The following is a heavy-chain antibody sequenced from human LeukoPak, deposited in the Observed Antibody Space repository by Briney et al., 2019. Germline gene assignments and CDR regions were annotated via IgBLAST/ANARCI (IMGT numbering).Heavy chain of an antibody. CDR2: ISSSGGST. CDR1: GFTFTHYA. D-gene: IGHD3/OR15-3a*01. Sequence: GGSLRLSCGASGFTFTHYATSWVRQAPGKGLEWVSSISSSGGSTYYADSVKGRFTISRDDSKNTLYVQMNSLRAEDTAVYYCAKVRTGHYFDYWGQGTLVTVSS. J-gene: IGHJ4*02. CDR3: AKVRTGHYFDY. V-gene: IGHV3-23*01.